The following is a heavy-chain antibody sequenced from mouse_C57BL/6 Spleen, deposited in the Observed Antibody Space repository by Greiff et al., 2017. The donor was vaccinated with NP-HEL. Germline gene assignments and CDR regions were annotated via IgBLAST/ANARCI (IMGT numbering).Heavy chain of an antibody. CDR1: GYTFTSYW. D-gene: IGHD1-1*01. V-gene: IGHV1-52*01. J-gene: IGHJ4*01. CDR3: ARSPITTVVGGYAMDY. Sequence: QVQLQQSGAELVRPGSSVKLSCKASGYTFTSYWMHCVKQRPIQGLEWIGNIDPSDSETHYNQKFKDKATLTVDKSSSTAYMQLSSLTSEDSAVYYCARSPITTVVGGYAMDYWGQGTSVTVSS. CDR2: IDPSDSET.